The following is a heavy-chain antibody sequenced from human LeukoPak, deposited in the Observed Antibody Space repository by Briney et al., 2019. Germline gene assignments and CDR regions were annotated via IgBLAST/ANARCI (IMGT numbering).Heavy chain of an antibody. CDR1: GFSFSSYA. V-gene: IGHV3-23*01. Sequence: QLGGSLRLSCAASGFSFSSYAMSWVGQAPGKGLEWVSTISGSGGSTYYADSVKGRFTISRDNSKNTLYLQMNSLRAEDTAVYYCAKGGCSGGSCHFDYWGQGTLVTVSS. D-gene: IGHD2-15*01. CDR3: AKGGCSGGSCHFDY. J-gene: IGHJ4*02. CDR2: ISGSGGST.